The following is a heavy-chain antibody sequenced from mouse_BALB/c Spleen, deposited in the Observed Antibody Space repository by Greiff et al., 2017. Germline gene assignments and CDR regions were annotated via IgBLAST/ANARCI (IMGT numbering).Heavy chain of an antibody. V-gene: IGHV14-3*02. Sequence: EVKLQESGAELVKPGASVKLSCTASGFNIKDTYMHWVKQRPEQGLEWIGRIDPANGNTKYDPKFQGKATITADTSSNTAYLQLSSLTSEDTAVYYCVILRLFAYWGQGTLVTVSA. CDR1: GFNIKDTY. D-gene: IGHD1-2*01. J-gene: IGHJ3*01. CDR2: IDPANGNT. CDR3: VILRLFAY.